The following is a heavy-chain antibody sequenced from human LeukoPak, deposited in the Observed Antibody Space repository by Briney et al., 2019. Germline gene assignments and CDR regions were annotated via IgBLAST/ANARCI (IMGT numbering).Heavy chain of an antibody. V-gene: IGHV1-69*13. D-gene: IGHD6-6*01. CDR3: ARGITSSSSYYYYYFMDV. J-gene: IGHJ6*03. CDR2: IIPVFGTA. Sequence: GASVKVSCKASGGTFSSYAISWVRQAPGQGLEWMGGIIPVFGTATYAQKFQGRVTIAADESTSTAYMELSSLRSEDTAVYYCARGITSSSSYYYYYFMDVWGKGTTATVSS. CDR1: GGTFSSYA.